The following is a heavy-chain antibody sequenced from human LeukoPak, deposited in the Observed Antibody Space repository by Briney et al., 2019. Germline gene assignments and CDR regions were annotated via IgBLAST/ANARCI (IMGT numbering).Heavy chain of an antibody. V-gene: IGHV3-21*01. CDR3: ATRIVGAKDIRRWFDP. Sequence: GGSLRLSCAASGFTFSSYSMNWVRQPPGKGAEWVSSISSSSSYIYYADSVKGRFTISRDNPKNALYLQMNSMRAEDTAVYYCATRIVGAKDIRRWFDPWGEGTLVTVSS. CDR2: ISSSSSYI. J-gene: IGHJ5*02. CDR1: GFTFSSYS. D-gene: IGHD1-26*01.